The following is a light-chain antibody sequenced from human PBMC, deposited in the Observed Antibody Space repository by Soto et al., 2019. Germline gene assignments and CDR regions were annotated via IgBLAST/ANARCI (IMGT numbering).Light chain of an antibody. CDR3: CSYAGSSTFVV. CDR1: SSDVGSYNL. Sequence: QSALTQPASVSGSPGQSITISCTGTSSDVGSYNLVSWYQQHPGKAPKLMIYEGSKRPSGVSNRFSDSKSGNTASLTISGLQAEDEADYYCCSYAGSSTFVVFGGGTKLTVL. V-gene: IGLV2-23*03. J-gene: IGLJ2*01. CDR2: EGS.